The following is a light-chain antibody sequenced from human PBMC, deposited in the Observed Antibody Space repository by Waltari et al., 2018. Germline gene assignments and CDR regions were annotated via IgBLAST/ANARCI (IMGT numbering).Light chain of an antibody. CDR2: WAF. CDR1: QSVLYSSDNKNY. CDR3: QQYYSIPWT. J-gene: IGKJ1*01. V-gene: IGKV4-1*01. Sequence: DIVMTQSPDSLAVSLGERATVNCKSSQSVLYSSDNKNYLAWYQQKPGQPPKLLIYWAFTRESGVPERFSGSGSGTDFTLSINSLQAEDVAVYYCQQYYSIPWTFGQGTKVEIK.